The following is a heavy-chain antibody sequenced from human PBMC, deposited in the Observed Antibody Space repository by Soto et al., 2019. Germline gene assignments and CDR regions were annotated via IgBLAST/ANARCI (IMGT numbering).Heavy chain of an antibody. CDR3: ARLDYDFWSGYSNWFDP. J-gene: IGHJ5*02. V-gene: IGHV4-34*01. D-gene: IGHD3-3*01. CDR2: INHSGST. Sequence: SETLSLTCAVYGGSLSGYYWSWIRQPPGKGLEWIGEINHSGSTNYNPYLKSRVTISVDTYKNQFSLKLSSVTAAETAVYYCARLDYDFWSGYSNWFDPWGQGTLVTVSS. CDR1: GGSLSGYY.